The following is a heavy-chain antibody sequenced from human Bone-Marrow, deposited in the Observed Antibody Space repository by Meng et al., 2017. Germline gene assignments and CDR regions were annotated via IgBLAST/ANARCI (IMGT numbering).Heavy chain of an antibody. CDR1: GYTFTGYY. CDR2: INPNSGGT. V-gene: IGHV1-2*02. CDR3: ARASITMVRGVINQLDY. D-gene: IGHD3-10*01. J-gene: IGHJ4*02. Sequence: ASVKVSCKASGYTFTGYYMHWVRQAPGQGLEWMGWINPNSGGTNYAQKFQGRVTMTRDTSISTAYMELSRLRSDDTAVYYCARASITMVRGVINQLDYWGQGTLVTVSS.